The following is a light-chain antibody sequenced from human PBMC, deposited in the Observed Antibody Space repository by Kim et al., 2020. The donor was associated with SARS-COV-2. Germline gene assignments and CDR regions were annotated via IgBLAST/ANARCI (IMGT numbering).Light chain of an antibody. CDR1: NIGSKS. V-gene: IGLV3-21*04. CDR2: YDS. J-gene: IGLJ2*01. CDR3: QVWDSSSDHVV. Sequence: PGKAAGITCGGNNIGSKSVHWYQQKPGQAPVLVIYYDSDRPSGIPERFSGSNSGNTATLTISRVEAGDEADYYCQVWDSSSDHVVFGGGTQLTVL.